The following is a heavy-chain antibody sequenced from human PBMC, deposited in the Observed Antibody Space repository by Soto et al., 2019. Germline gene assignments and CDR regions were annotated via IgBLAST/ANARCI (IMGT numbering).Heavy chain of an antibody. CDR2: IIPILGIA. CDR1: GGTFSSYT. D-gene: IGHD3-22*01. Sequence: SVKVSCKASGGTFSSYTISWVRQAPGQGLEWMGRIIPILGIANYAQRFQGRVTITADKSTSTAYMELSSLRSEDTAVYYCARENYYDSSGYYSPTYFDYWGQGTLVTVSS. J-gene: IGHJ4*02. CDR3: ARENYYDSSGYYSPTYFDY. V-gene: IGHV1-69*04.